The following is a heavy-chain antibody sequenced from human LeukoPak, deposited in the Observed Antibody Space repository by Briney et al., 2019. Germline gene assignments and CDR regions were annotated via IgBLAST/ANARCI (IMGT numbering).Heavy chain of an antibody. CDR1: GGTFSSYA. D-gene: IGHD5-18*01. Sequence: ASVEVSCKASGGTFSSYAISWVRQAPGQGLEWMGRIIPILGIANYAQKFQGRVTITADKSTSTAYMELSSLRSEDTAVYYCARDEPGYSFGYWGQGTLVTVSS. V-gene: IGHV1-69*04. CDR3: ARDEPGYSFGY. J-gene: IGHJ4*02. CDR2: IIPILGIA.